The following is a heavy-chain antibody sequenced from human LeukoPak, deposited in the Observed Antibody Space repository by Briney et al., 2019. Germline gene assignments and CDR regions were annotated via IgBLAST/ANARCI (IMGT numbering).Heavy chain of an antibody. CDR1: GFTFSSSA. CDR3: ARELVAVAGTKYYYYGMDV. D-gene: IGHD6-19*01. CDR2: IWYDGSNK. Sequence: GRSLRLSCAASGFTFSSSAMHWVRQAPGKGLEWVALIWYDGSNKYYAEPVKGRFTISRDNSQNTLYLQMNSLRAEDTAVYYCARELVAVAGTKYYYYGMDVWGQGTTVTVSS. V-gene: IGHV3-33*08. J-gene: IGHJ6*02.